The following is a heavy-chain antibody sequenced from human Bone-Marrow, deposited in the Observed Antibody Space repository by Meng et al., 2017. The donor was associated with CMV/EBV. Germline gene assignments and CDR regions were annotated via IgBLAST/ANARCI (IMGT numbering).Heavy chain of an antibody. CDR3: ARSNDYYDSSGYGGDAFAI. CDR2: INPNSGGT. CDR1: GYTFTGYY. Sequence: ASVKVSCKASGYTFTGYYMHWVRQAPGQGLEWMGWINPNSGGTNYAQKFQGRVTMTRDTSISTAYMELSRLRSDDTAVYYCARSNDYYDSSGYGGDAFAIWGQGKMVTVSS. V-gene: IGHV1-2*02. D-gene: IGHD3-22*01. J-gene: IGHJ3*02.